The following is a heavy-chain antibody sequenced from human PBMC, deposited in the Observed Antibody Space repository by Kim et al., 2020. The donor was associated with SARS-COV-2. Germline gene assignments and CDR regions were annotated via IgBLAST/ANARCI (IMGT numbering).Heavy chain of an antibody. V-gene: IGHV4-39*07. J-gene: IGHJ4*02. D-gene: IGHD2-15*01. Sequence: NPPLKSRVTISVDTSKNQFSLKLSSVTAADTAVYYCARGRERRREGSIGYWGQGTLVTVSS. CDR3: ARGRERRREGSIGY.